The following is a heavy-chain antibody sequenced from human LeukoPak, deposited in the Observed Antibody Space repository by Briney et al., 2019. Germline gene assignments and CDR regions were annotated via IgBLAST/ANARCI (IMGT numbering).Heavy chain of an antibody. J-gene: IGHJ4*02. CDR1: SGSIANYY. D-gene: IGHD3-10*01. V-gene: IGHV4-59*01. Sequence: PSETLSLTCTVSSGSIANYYWSWIRQPPGKGLEWIGFIYYSGNTNYNPSLKSRVTISVDTSKNQFSLKLSSMTAADTAVYYCARGALLWFGDRMEYYFDYWGQGTLLTVSS. CDR2: IYYSGNT. CDR3: ARGALLWFGDRMEYYFDY.